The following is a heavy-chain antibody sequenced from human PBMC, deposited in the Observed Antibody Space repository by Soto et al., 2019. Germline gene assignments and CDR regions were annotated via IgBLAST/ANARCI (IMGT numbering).Heavy chain of an antibody. Sequence: EVQLVESGGGLVKPGGSLRLTCAGSTFNFTSYSLNWVRQAPGKGLEWVSSISATSTYIFYADSVKGRFTISRDNAQNSVSLQMNSLRAEDTALNYCARVNSATGSMHFDHWGQGTLVTVSS. CDR1: TFNFTSYS. CDR2: ISATSTYI. V-gene: IGHV3-21*01. CDR3: ARVNSATGSMHFDH. D-gene: IGHD3-9*01. J-gene: IGHJ4*02.